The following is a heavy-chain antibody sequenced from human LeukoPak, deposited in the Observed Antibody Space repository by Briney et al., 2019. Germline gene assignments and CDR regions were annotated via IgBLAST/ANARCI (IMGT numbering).Heavy chain of an antibody. CDR3: ATEPSRSYSFDHLDF. CDR1: GGTFNNYA. Sequence: SVKVPCKASGGTFNNYAISWVRQAPGQGLEWMGRVVPMFGIRNYPQTFRGRVNIAADKATNTVYMELRSLRAEDTAIYYCATEPSRSYSFDHLDFWGLGTPVTVSS. D-gene: IGHD5-12*01. J-gene: IGHJ4*02. CDR2: VVPMFGIR. V-gene: IGHV1-69*04.